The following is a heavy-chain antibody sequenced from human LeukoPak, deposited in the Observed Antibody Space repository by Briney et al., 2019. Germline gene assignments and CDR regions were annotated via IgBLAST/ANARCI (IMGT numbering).Heavy chain of an antibody. CDR3: AKEQYRFGELSHWFDP. J-gene: IGHJ5*02. CDR1: GFTFSSYG. Sequence: PGGSLRLSCAASGFTFSSYGMHWVRQAPGKGLEWVAVISYDGSNKYYADSVKGRFTISGDNSKNTLYLQMNSLRAEDTAVYYCAKEQYRFGELSHWFDPWGQGTLVTVSS. CDR2: ISYDGSNK. V-gene: IGHV3-30*18. D-gene: IGHD3-10*01.